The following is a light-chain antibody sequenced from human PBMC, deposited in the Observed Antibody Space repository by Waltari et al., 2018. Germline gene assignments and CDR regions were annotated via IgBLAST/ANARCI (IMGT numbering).Light chain of an antibody. Sequence: EIVMTQSPATLSVSPGERVILSCRTSQNIADLLAWYQQKPGQAPALLIHDASTRATGIPDRFSGGGSATEFTLTISSLQSEDFAVYYCQQYYTWPVTFGPGTKVEIK. CDR3: QQYYTWPVT. V-gene: IGKV3D-15*01. J-gene: IGKJ3*01. CDR2: DAS. CDR1: QNIADL.